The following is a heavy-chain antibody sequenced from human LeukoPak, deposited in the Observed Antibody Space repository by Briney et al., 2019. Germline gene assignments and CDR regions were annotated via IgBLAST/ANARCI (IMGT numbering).Heavy chain of an antibody. CDR3: ANNFDY. Sequence: GSLRLSCAASGFTFSNYCMHWVRQAPGKGLEWVALIYYDGSNKYYTDSVKGRFTISRDNSKNTLYLQMDSLRAEDTAVYYCANNFDYWGQGTLVTVSS. CDR1: GFTFSNYC. J-gene: IGHJ4*02. CDR2: IYYDGSNK. V-gene: IGHV3-33*06.